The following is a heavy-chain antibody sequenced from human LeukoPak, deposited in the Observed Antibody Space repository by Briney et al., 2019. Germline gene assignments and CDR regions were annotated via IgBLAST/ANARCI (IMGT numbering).Heavy chain of an antibody. V-gene: IGHV1-18*01. CDR1: GYTFTIYG. Sequence: ASVNVSCKASGYTFTIYGISWVGQAPGQGREGMGWMSAYNGNTNYAQKIQGRGKMNTDTTKSTAYMQLRNLTSDDTAVYYCATSYRSREFDYWGQGTLVTVSS. CDR3: ATSYRSREFDY. J-gene: IGHJ4*02. D-gene: IGHD3-16*02. CDR2: MSAYNGNT.